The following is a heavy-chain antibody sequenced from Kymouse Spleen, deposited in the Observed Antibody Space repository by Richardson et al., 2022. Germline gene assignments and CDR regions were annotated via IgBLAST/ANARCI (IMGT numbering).Heavy chain of an antibody. CDR2: IYPGDSDT. CDR3: ARQPLYCTNGVCPFDY. D-gene: IGHD2-8*01. CDR1: GYSFTSYW. Sequence: EVQLVQSGAEVKKPGESLKISCKGSGYSFTSYWIGWVRQMPGKGLEWMGIIYPGDSDTRYSPSFQGQVTISADKSISTAYLQWSSLKASDTAMYYCARQPLYCTNGVCPFDYWGQGTLVTVSS. V-gene: IGHV5-51*01. J-gene: IGHJ4*02.